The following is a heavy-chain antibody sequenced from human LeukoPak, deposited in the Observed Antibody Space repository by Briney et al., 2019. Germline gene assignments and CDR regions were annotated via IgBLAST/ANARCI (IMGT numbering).Heavy chain of an antibody. Sequence: PGRSLRLSCAASGFTFSSYAMHWVRQAPGKGLEWVAVIWYDGSNKYYADSVKGRFTISRDNSKNTLYLQMNSLRAEDTAVYYCARDAYYGDFTYGAFDIWGQGTMVTVSS. J-gene: IGHJ3*02. CDR2: IWYDGSNK. CDR1: GFTFSSYA. CDR3: ARDAYYGDFTYGAFDI. D-gene: IGHD4-17*01. V-gene: IGHV3-33*08.